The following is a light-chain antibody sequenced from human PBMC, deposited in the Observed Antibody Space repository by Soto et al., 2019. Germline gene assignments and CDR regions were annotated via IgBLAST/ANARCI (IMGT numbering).Light chain of an antibody. J-gene: IGKJ1*01. CDR1: QTVNTY. V-gene: IGKV1-39*01. Sequence: DIQMTESPSSLSASIGDRVTITCRASQTVNTYLHWYQQKPGKAPKLLIYAASNLQSGVPSRFSGSGSGTEFTLTISSLQSEDFAVYYCQQYDYWPRTFGQGTKVDI. CDR2: AAS. CDR3: QQYDYWPRT.